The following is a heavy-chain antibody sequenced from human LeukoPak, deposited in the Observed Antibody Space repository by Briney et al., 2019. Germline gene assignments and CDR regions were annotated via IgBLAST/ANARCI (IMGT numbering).Heavy chain of an antibody. V-gene: IGHV3-30*04. CDR3: ARDMLKGVPDYLDY. CDR2: ISYDGKIK. D-gene: IGHD2-8*01. J-gene: IGHJ4*02. Sequence: GGSLRLPCVASGFTFSDYAMHWVRQTPDKRLEWVAVISYDGKIKYHADSVKGRFTISRDSSKNTLYLQMNSLRPEESAVYFCARDMLKGVPDYLDYWGQGTLVTVSS. CDR1: GFTFSDYA.